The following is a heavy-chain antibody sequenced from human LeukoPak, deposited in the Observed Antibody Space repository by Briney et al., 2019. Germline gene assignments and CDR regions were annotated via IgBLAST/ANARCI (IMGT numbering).Heavy chain of an antibody. CDR3: AGGTPVLPYYDFWSGYPTDFDY. V-gene: IGHV3-7*01. CDR2: IKQDGSEK. D-gene: IGHD3-3*01. CDR1: GFTFSSYW. J-gene: IGHJ4*02. Sequence: PGGSLRLSCAASGFTFSSYWMSCVRQAPGKGLEWVANIKQDGSEKYYVDSVKGRFTISRDNAKNSLYLQMNSLRAEDTAVYYCAGGTPVLPYYDFWSGYPTDFDYWGQGTLVTVSS.